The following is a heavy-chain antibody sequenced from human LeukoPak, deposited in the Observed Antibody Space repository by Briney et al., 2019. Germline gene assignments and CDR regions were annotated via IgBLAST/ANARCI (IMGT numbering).Heavy chain of an antibody. CDR1: GFTFSSYS. CDR3: AKGVKHIVVLTAQHYFDY. D-gene: IGHD2-21*02. V-gene: IGHV3-48*04. J-gene: IGHJ4*02. CDR2: ISGRGSTI. Sequence: GGSLRLSCAASGFTFSSYSMNWVRQAPGKGLEWVSYISGRGSTIYYADSVKGRFSISRDNSKNTLYLQMNTLRAEDTAVYYCAKGVKHIVVLTAQHYFDYWGQGTLVTVSS.